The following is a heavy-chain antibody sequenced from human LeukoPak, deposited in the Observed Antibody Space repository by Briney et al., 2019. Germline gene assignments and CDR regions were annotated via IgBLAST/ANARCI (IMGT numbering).Heavy chain of an antibody. J-gene: IGHJ4*02. V-gene: IGHV3-53*04. CDR2: IYSGGST. CDR1: GFTVSSNY. CDR3: ARELGYSSSWGTENYFDY. Sequence: GGSLRLSCAASGFTVSSNYMSWVRQAPGKGLEWVSVIYSGGSTYYADSVKGLFTISRHNSKNTLYLQMNSLRAEDTAVYYCARELGYSSSWGTENYFDYWGQGTLVTVSS. D-gene: IGHD6-13*01.